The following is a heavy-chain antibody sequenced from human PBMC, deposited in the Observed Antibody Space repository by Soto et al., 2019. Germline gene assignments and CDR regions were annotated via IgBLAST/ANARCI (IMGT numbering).Heavy chain of an antibody. CDR3: ATAISSPFSNFDY. J-gene: IGHJ4*02. D-gene: IGHD2-2*01. V-gene: IGHV3-23*01. Sequence: GGSLRLSCAASGFTFSSYAMSWVRQAPGKGLEWVAAISGSGGSKYYADSVKGRFTISRDNSKNTLYLQMNSLRVEDTAVYYCATAISSPFSNFDYWGQGSLVTVSS. CDR1: GFTFSSYA. CDR2: ISGSGGSK.